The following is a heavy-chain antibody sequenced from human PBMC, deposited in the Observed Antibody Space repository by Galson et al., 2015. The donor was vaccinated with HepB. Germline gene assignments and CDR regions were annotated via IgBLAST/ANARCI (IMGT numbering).Heavy chain of an antibody. J-gene: IGHJ5*02. V-gene: IGHV1-69*13. D-gene: IGHD4-17*01. CDR3: ASWGPTVTKGGPYNWFDP. CDR2: IIPIFGTA. Sequence: SVKVSCKASGGTFSSYAISWVRQAPGQGLEWMGGIIPIFGTANYAQKFQGRVTITADESTSTAYMELSSLRSEDTAVYYCASWGPTVTKGGPYNWFDPWGQGTLVTVSS. CDR1: GGTFSSYA.